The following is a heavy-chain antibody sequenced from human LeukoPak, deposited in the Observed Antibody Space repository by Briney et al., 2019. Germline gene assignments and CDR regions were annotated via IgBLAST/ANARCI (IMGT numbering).Heavy chain of an antibody. CDR3: ARSHSSGWYWFGP. V-gene: IGHV4-59*08. CDR1: GGSISSYY. Sequence: SETLSLTCTVSGGSISSYYWNWIRQPPGKGLEWIGYIYYSGSTNYNPSLKSRVTISVDTSKNQFSLKLSSVTAADTAVYYCARSHSSGWYWFGPWGQGTLVTVSS. CDR2: IYYSGST. D-gene: IGHD6-19*01. J-gene: IGHJ5*02.